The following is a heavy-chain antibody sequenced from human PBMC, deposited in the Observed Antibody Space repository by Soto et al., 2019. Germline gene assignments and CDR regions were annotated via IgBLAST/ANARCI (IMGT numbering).Heavy chain of an antibody. CDR2: IKQDGGEK. D-gene: IGHD1-26*01. V-gene: IGHV3-7*03. Sequence: GGSLRLSCGASGFTLINYWMSWVRQAPGKGLEWVANIKQDGGEKYYVDSVKGRFTISRDNAKNSLYLQMNSLRAEDTAVYYCARTKANKWFDPWGQGTLVTVSS. CDR3: ARTKANKWFDP. CDR1: GFTLINYW. J-gene: IGHJ5*02.